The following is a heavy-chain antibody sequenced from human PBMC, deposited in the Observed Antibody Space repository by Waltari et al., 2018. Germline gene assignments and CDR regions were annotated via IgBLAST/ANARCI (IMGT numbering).Heavy chain of an antibody. Sequence: QVQLQQWGAGLLKPSETLSLTCAVYGGSFSGYYWSWIRQPPGKGLEWIGEINHSGSTNNNPALKSRVTIAVDTSKNQFSLKLSSVTAADTAVYYCASTYYDFWSGYYNYYYYMDVWGKGTTVTVSS. CDR2: INHSGST. V-gene: IGHV4-34*01. CDR3: ASTYYDFWSGYYNYYYYMDV. D-gene: IGHD3-3*01. J-gene: IGHJ6*03. CDR1: GGSFSGYY.